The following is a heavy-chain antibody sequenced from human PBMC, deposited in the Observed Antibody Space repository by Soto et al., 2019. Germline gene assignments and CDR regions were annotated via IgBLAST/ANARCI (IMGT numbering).Heavy chain of an antibody. CDR3: ARELGRVTNQH. J-gene: IGHJ1*01. V-gene: IGHV3-53*01. Sequence: EVQLVESGGGLIQPGGSLRLSCVASGFTVSSYYMSWVRKAPGKGLEWVSVIYSGGGRFYADSVKGRFTISRDSSKNTVYLQMNSLRTEDTAVYYCARELGRVTNQHWGQHTLLTVSS. CDR1: GFTVSSYY. D-gene: IGHD2-8*01. CDR2: IYSGGGR.